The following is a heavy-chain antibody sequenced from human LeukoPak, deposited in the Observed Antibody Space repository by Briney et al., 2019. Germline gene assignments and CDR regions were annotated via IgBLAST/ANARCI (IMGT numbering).Heavy chain of an antibody. CDR2: IYMRGNT. V-gene: IGHV4-4*07. D-gene: IGHD2-21*01. CDR1: GGSISSYY. J-gene: IGHJ4*02. Sequence: SETLSLTCTVSGGSISSYYWSWIRQPAGKGLEWVGRIYMRGNTNYNPSLKSRVVISMDTSKNQFSLRLTSVTAADTAVYFCAREGDWSALDFWGQGTLVTVSS. CDR3: AREGDWSALDF.